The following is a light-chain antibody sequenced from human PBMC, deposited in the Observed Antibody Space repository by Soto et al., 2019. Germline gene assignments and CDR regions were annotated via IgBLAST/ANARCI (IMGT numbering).Light chain of an antibody. J-gene: IGKJ2*01. CDR1: QGIRNW. V-gene: IGKV1-12*01. Sequence: DIQMTQSPSSVSASVGDRVNIPCRASQGIRNWLAWYQQKQGKAPNLLIFAAYSLQSGVPSRFSGSVSGTDFTLTISDIQPEYFSTYYCHQANSFPPTFGQATKREIK. CDR2: AAY. CDR3: HQANSFPPT.